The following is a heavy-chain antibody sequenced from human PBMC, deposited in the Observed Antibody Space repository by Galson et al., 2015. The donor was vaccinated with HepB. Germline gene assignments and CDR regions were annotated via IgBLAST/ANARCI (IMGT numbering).Heavy chain of an antibody. CDR1: GYTFTSYG. V-gene: IGHV1-18*04. CDR3: ARDHTGLEMATITYDY. D-gene: IGHD5-24*01. Sequence: SVKVSCKASGYTFTSYGISWVRQAPGQGLEWMGWISAYNGNTNYAQKLQGRVTMTTDTSTSTAYMELRSLRSDDTAVYYCARDHTGLEMATITYDYWGQGTLVTVSS. CDR2: ISAYNGNT. J-gene: IGHJ4*02.